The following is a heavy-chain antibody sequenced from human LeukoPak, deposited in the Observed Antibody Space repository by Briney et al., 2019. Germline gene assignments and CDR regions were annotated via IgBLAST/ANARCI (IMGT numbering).Heavy chain of an antibody. Sequence: QPGGSLRLSCAASGFTFSSYEMNWVRQAPGKGLEWVSYISSSGSTIYYADSVKGRFTISRDNAKNSLYLQMNSLRAEDTAVYYCARVYSYGPFDYWGQGTLVTVSS. CDR1: GFTFSSYE. V-gene: IGHV3-48*03. J-gene: IGHJ4*02. D-gene: IGHD5-18*01. CDR2: ISSSGSTI. CDR3: ARVYSYGPFDY.